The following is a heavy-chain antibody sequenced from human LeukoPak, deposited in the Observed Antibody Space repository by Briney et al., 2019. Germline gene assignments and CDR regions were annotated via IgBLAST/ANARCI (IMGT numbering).Heavy chain of an antibody. CDR3: VRIDYSNAFDI. Sequence: GTSVKVSCKASGFTFTSSAVQWVRQARGQRLEWIGWIVVGSGNTNYAQKFQERVTITRDMSTSTAYMELSSLRSEDTAVYYCVRIDYSNAFDIWGQGTMVTVSS. D-gene: IGHD4-11*01. V-gene: IGHV1-58*01. CDR2: IVVGSGNT. CDR1: GFTFTSSA. J-gene: IGHJ3*02.